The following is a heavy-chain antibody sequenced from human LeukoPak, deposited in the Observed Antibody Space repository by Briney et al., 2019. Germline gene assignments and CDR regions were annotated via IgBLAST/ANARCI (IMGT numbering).Heavy chain of an antibody. J-gene: IGHJ4*02. D-gene: IGHD3-22*01. Sequence: GGSLRLSCAASGFTFDDYGMSWVRQAPGKGLEWVSGINWNGGSTGYADSVKGRFTISRDNAKNSLYLQMNSLRAEDTALYYCARENLADYYDSSGYFDYWGQGTLVTVFS. CDR3: ARENLADYYDSSGYFDY. CDR1: GFTFDDYG. CDR2: INWNGGST. V-gene: IGHV3-20*04.